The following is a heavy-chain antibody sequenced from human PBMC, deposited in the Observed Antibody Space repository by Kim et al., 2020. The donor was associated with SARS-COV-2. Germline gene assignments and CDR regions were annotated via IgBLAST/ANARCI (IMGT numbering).Heavy chain of an antibody. J-gene: IGHJ4*02. CDR1: GGSIGSYY. CDR3: AGGDHNPYWGYCFDY. CDR2: IHTSGTT. V-gene: IGHV4-4*07. D-gene: IGHD1-26*01. Sequence: SETLSLTCTVSGGSIGSYYWSWIRQPAGKGLEWIGRIHTSGTTNYNPSLRSRVTMSVDTSKNQFSLKMTSVTAADTAVYYCAGGDHNPYWGYCFDYWGQGTLVTVSS.